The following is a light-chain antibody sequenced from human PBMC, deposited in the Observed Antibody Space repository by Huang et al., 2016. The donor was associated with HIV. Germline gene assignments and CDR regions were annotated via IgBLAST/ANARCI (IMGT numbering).Light chain of an antibody. CDR1: QSVSGS. Sequence: EIVLTQSPATLSVSPGERATLSCRASQSVSGSLAWYQQKPGQAPRLLIYGASTRATCLLARFSGSVSGTEFTLTISSLQSEDFAVYYCQQYNNFYTFGPGTRVDIK. J-gene: IGKJ3*01. V-gene: IGKV3-15*01. CDR2: GAS. CDR3: QQYNNFYT.